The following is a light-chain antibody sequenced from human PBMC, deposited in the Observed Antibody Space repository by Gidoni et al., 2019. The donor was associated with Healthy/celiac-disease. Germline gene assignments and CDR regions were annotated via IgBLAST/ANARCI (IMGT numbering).Light chain of an antibody. CDR3: QQYNSYWT. J-gene: IGKJ1*01. CDR2: KAS. V-gene: IGKV1-5*03. CDR1: QSISSW. Sequence: DIQMTQSPSTLSASVGDRVTITCRASQSISSWLAWYQQKPGQAPQLLIYKASSLESGVPSRFSGSGSVTEFTLTISSLQPDDFATYYCQQYNSYWTFXQXTKVEIK.